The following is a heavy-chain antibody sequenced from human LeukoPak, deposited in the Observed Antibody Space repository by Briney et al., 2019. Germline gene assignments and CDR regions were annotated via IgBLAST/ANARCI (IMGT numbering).Heavy chain of an antibody. V-gene: IGHV3-33*01. CDR3: ARVPAGLVYAPTDY. CDR2: IWFDGSNK. Sequence: GGSLRLSCAASGFSFSSHAMHWVRQAPGKGLEWVAVIWFDGSNKYYADIVKGRFTISRDNSKNTLYLQMDSLRAEDTALYYCARVPAGLVYAPTDYWGRGTLVTVSS. J-gene: IGHJ4*02. D-gene: IGHD2-8*01. CDR1: GFSFSSHA.